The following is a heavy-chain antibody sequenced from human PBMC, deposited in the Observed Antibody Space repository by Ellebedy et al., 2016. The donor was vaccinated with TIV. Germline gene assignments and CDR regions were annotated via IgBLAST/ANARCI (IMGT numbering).Heavy chain of an antibody. CDR3: AKDRTSGDGYWVFDS. CDR1: GFTISPYA. CDR2: IVGSGA. Sequence: PGGSLRLSCAASGFTISPYAMAWVRQAPGKGLEWVSGIVGSGAEKYADSVKGRFTISRDNSKRTVDLQMRSVRAEDTAVYFCAKDRTSGDGYWVFDSWGQGTMVSVSS. V-gene: IGHV3-23*01. D-gene: IGHD2-21*02. J-gene: IGHJ4*02.